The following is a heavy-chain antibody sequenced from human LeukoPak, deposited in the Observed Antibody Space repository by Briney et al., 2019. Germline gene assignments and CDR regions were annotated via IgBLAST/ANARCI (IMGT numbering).Heavy chain of an antibody. CDR1: GGTFSSYA. J-gene: IGHJ4*02. V-gene: IGHV1-69*05. Sequence: ASVKVSCKASGGTFSSYAISWVRQAPGQGLEWMGRIIPIFGTANYAQKFQGRVTITTDESTSTAYMELSSLRSEDTAVYYCARALLYYDSSGYYAYWGQGTLATVSS. CDR2: IIPIFGTA. CDR3: ARALLYYDSSGYYAY. D-gene: IGHD3-22*01.